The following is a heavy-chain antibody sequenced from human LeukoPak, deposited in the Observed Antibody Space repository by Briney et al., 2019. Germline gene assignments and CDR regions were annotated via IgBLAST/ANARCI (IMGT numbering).Heavy chain of an antibody. CDR1: GFTFDDYG. CDR3: SELGITMIGGV. V-gene: IGHV3-20*04. D-gene: IGHD3-10*02. J-gene: IGHJ6*04. Sequence: GGSLRLSCAASGFTFDDYGMSWVRQAPGKGLEWVSSINWNGGNTNYADSVKGRFTISRDNAKNSLYLQMNSLRAEDTAVYYCSELGITMIGGVWGKGTTVTNSS. CDR2: INWNGGNT.